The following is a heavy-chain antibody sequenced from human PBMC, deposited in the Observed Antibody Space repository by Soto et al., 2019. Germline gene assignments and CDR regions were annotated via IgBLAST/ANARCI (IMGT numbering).Heavy chain of an antibody. CDR3: ARDYNSGRDIYYYSALDV. D-gene: IGHD6-19*01. J-gene: IGHJ6*02. Sequence: GGSLRLSCAASGFTFSSYGMHWVRQAPGKGLEWVAVIWYDGIHKYYADSVKGRFTVSRDNSRSTLYLEVNSLRAEDTAVYYCARDYNSGRDIYYYSALDVWGQGTTVTVSS. V-gene: IGHV3-33*01. CDR2: IWYDGIHK. CDR1: GFTFSSYG.